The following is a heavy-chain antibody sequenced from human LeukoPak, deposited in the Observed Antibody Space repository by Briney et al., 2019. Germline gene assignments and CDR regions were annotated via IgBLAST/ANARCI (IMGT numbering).Heavy chain of an antibody. V-gene: IGHV1-8*01. CDR1: GYTFTSYD. CDR3: ARGDGYDFIIDY. J-gene: IGHJ4*02. CDR2: MNPNSGNT. Sequence: ASVKVSCKASGYTFTSYDINWVRQAPGQGLEWMGWMNPNSGNTGYAQKFQGRVTMTRNTSISTAYMELSSLRSEDTAVYYCARGDGYDFIIDYWGQGTLVTVSS. D-gene: IGHD3-3*01.